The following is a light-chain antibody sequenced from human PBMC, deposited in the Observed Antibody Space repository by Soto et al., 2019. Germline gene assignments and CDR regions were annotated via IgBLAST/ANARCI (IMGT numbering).Light chain of an antibody. Sequence: DIQMTQSPSSLSASVGDRVIITCRASQSITTYLNWYQQKVGKAPKLLIYAASNLQSGAPSRFSGSGSGTDFTLTISSLQPEDFATYFCQQSYTTPWTFGQGTKVEI. CDR3: QQSYTTPWT. CDR1: QSITTY. V-gene: IGKV1-39*01. CDR2: AAS. J-gene: IGKJ1*01.